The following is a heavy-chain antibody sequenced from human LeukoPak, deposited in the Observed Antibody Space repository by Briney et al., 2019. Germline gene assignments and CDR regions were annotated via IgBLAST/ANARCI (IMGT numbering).Heavy chain of an antibody. CDR1: GFTFSSYG. V-gene: IGHV3-30*19. CDR2: IWYDGSNK. J-gene: IGHJ4*02. D-gene: IGHD6-19*01. CDR3: ARIAVAGTQIDY. Sequence: GGSLRLSCAASGFTFSSYGMHWVRQAPGKGLEWVAVIWYDGSNKYYADSVKGRFTISRHNSKNTLYLQMNSLRPEDTAVYYCARIAVAGTQIDYWGQGTLVTVSS.